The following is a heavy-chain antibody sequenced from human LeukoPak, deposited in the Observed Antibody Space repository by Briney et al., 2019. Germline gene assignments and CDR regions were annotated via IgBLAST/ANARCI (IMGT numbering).Heavy chain of an antibody. CDR2: ISGSGGST. J-gene: IGHJ4*02. V-gene: IGHV3-23*01. CDR3: AKVYGDDFWSGYSDY. CDR1: GFTFSSYA. Sequence: PGGSLRLSCAASGFTFSSYAMSWVRQAPGKGLEWVSAISGSGGSTYYADSVKGRFTISRDNSKNTLYLQMNSLRAEDTAVYYCAKVYGDDFWSGYSDYWGQGTLVTVSS. D-gene: IGHD3-3*01.